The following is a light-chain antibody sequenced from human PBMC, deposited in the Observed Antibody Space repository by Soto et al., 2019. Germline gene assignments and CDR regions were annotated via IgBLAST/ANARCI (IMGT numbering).Light chain of an antibody. CDR2: DVS. V-gene: IGLV2-14*01. J-gene: IGLJ1*01. CDR1: SSDVGGYNY. CDR3: RSYTRSSTFYV. Sequence: QSVLNQPASVSGSPGQSITISCTGTSSDVGGYNYVSWYQQHPGKAPKFMIYDVSNRPSGVSNRFSGSKPGNTASLTISVLQAEDEADYYCRSYTRSSTFYVYGTGT.